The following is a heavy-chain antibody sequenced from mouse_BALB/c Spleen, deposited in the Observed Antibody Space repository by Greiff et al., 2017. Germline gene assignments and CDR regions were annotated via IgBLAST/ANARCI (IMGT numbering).Heavy chain of an antibody. V-gene: IGHV1-63*02. J-gene: IGHJ3*01. CDR1: GYTFTNYW. CDR3: ARAGGEWFAY. CDR2: IYPGGGYT. Sequence: VKLMESGAELVRPGTSVKISCKASGYTFTNYWLGWVKQRPGHGLEWIGDIYPGGGYTNYNEKFKGKATLTADTSSSTAYMQLSSLTSEDSAVYFCARAGGEWFAYWGQGTLVTVSA.